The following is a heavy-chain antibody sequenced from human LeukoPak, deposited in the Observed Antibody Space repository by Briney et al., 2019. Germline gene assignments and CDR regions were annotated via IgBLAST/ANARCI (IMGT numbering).Heavy chain of an antibody. CDR3: ARDPKPGAFDI. V-gene: IGHV3-21*01. Sequence: PGVSLRLSCAASGFTFSSYSMNWLRQAPGKGLEWVSSISSSSSYIYYADSVKGRFTISRDNAKNSLYLQMNSLRAEDTAVYYCARDPKPGAFDIWGQGTMVTVSS. CDR2: ISSSSSYI. CDR1: GFTFSSYS. J-gene: IGHJ3*02.